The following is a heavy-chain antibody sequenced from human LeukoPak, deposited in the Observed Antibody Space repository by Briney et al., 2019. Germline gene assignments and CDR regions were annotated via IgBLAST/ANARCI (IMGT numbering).Heavy chain of an antibody. CDR3: ATVSGELLPGEGFGLFQH. CDR2: FDPEDGET. V-gene: IGHV1-24*01. Sequence: GASVKVSCKVSGYTLTELSMHWVRQAPGKGLEWMGGFDPEDGETIYAQKFQGRVTMTEDTSTDTAYMELSSLRSEDTAVYYCATVSGELLPGEGFGLFQHWGQGTLVTVSS. D-gene: IGHD1-26*01. J-gene: IGHJ1*01. CDR1: GYTLTELS.